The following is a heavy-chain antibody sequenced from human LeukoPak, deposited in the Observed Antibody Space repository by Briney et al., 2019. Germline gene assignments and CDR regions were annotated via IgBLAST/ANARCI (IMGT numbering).Heavy chain of an antibody. D-gene: IGHD3-16*01. Sequence: PGTSLRLSCAASGFNFRSYACHWVRQAPGKGPEWMAFITYEGTDTYYADSVKGRFTLSRDNSQNTLYLQMNSLRAADTAVYYCARPGGYAFDMWGQGTMVTVSS. CDR2: ITYEGTDT. V-gene: IGHV3-30*04. J-gene: IGHJ3*02. CDR3: ARPGGYAFDM. CDR1: GFNFRSYA.